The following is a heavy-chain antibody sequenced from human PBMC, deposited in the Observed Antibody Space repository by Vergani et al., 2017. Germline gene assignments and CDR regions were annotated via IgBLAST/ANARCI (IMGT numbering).Heavy chain of an antibody. CDR3: ARDPRDDILTGYYGNGMDV. D-gene: IGHD3-9*01. V-gene: IGHV1-69*08. Sequence: QVQLVQSGAEVKKPGSSVKVSCKASGGTFSSYTISWVRQAPGQGLEWMGRIIPILGIANYAQKFQGRVTITADKSTSTAYMELSSLRSEDTAVYYRARDPRDDILTGYYGNGMDVWGQGTTVTVSS. J-gene: IGHJ6*02. CDR2: IIPILGIA. CDR1: GGTFSSYT.